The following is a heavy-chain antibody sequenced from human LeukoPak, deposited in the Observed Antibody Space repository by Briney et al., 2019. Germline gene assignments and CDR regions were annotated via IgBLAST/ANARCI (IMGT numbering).Heavy chain of an antibody. V-gene: IGHV1-2*06. CDR1: GYAFTGHY. J-gene: IGHJ4*02. Sequence: ASVKVSCKASGYAFTGHYIHWVRQAPGQGFQWMGRINPDTGGTIYAQKFQGRVTMTRDTSISTAYMELSRLISDDTALYYCARETYSATYWAVDDWGQGTLITVSS. D-gene: IGHD1-26*01. CDR2: INPDTGGT. CDR3: ARETYSATYWAVDD.